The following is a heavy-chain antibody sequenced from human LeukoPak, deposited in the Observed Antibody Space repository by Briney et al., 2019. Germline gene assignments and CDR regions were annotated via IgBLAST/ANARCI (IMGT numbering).Heavy chain of an antibody. J-gene: IGHJ6*03. V-gene: IGHV4-39*07. CDR1: AGSISSSSYY. CDR3: ARDAGIAARLYYYYYMDV. CDR2: IYYSGST. D-gene: IGHD6-6*01. Sequence: SETLSLTCTVSAGSISSSSYYWGLIRQPPGKGLQWIGSIYYSGSTYYNPSLKSRVTISVDTSKNQFSLNLSSVTAADTAVYFCARDAGIAARLYYYYYMDVWGKGTTVTVSS.